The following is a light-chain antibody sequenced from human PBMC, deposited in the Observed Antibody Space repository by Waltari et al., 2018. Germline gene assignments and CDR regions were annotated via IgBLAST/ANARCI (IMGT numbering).Light chain of an antibody. CDR2: VTA. V-gene: IGLV1-40*01. CDR3: QSYDNSLSAPYV. CDR1: SSNIGAGND. Sequence: QSLLTQPPSVSGAPGQSVIISCTGSSSNIGAGNDVHWYQQFPGAAPRLLICVTASRPAGVPGRVSGCRSGTSASRAVAGLQAEDEADYFCQSYDNSLSAPYVFGTGTKVIVL. J-gene: IGLJ1*01.